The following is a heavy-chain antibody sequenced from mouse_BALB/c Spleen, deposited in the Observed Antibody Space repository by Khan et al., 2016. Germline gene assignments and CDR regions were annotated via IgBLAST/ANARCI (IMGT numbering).Heavy chain of an antibody. CDR3: ARLQYYGYMNY. Sequence: EVKLLESGGGLVQPGGSLKLSCAASGFDFSRYWMSWVRQAPGKGLEWIGEINPDSSTINYTPSLQYNFIISRANAQDTLYLQMSKVRSEDTALYFCARLQYYGYMNYWGQGTTLPVSS. J-gene: IGHJ2*01. D-gene: IGHD1-2*01. CDR2: INPDSSTI. V-gene: IGHV4-1*02. CDR1: GFDFSRYW.